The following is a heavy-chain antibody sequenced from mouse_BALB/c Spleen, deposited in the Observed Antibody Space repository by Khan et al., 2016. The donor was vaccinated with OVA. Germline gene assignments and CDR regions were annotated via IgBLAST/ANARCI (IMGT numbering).Heavy chain of an antibody. CDR2: IWGDGST. CDR3: AKWTHLYAVDY. V-gene: IGHV2-3*01. Sequence: QMQLEESGPGLVAPSQSLSITCSVSGFSLTSYGVNWVRQPPGKGLEWLGVIWGDGSTNYHSGLISRLSISKDNSKSQVFLKLNSLQTDDTATYYCAKWTHLYAVDYWGQGASVTVSS. CDR1: GFSLTSYG. J-gene: IGHJ4*01.